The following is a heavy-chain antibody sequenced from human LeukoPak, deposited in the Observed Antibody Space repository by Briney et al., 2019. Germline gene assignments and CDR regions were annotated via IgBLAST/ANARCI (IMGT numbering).Heavy chain of an antibody. J-gene: IGHJ5*02. V-gene: IGHV4-59*08. D-gene: IGHD3-3*01. CDR3: ARQSTYYDFLFDP. CDR2: IYHSGDS. CDR1: GASVSGVY. Sequence: SETLSLTCTVSGASVSGVYWSWIRQSPGKGLEWIGYIYHSGDSNCNPSLKSRVTVSLDTSKNQVSLRLTSVTAADTAVYYCARQSTYYDFLFDPWGQGTLVTVSS.